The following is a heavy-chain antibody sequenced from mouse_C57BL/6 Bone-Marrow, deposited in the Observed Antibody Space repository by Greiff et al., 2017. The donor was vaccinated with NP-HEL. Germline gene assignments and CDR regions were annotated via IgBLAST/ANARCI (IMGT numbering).Heavy chain of an antibody. D-gene: IGHD1-1*01. J-gene: IGHJ2*01. CDR1: FSSFRSSW. V-gene: IGHV1-82*01. Sequence: VQLQQSGPELVKPFSSFYLSFNSSFSSFRSSWLPWLPPRPGTGLEWIGRIYPVYGATNYNGKFKGKATLTADKSSSTAYMQLSSLTSEDSAVYCCRVYYGSSDYWGQGTTLTVSS. CDR2: IYPVYGAT. CDR3: RVYYGSSDY.